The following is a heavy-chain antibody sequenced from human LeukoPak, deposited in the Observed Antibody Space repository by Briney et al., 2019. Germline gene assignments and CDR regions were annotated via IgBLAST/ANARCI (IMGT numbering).Heavy chain of an antibody. V-gene: IGHV3-23*01. D-gene: IGHD3-22*01. J-gene: IGHJ4*02. CDR2: ISGSGGST. CDR3: AKDYDSSGYYYFPPGY. Sequence: GGSLRLSCAASGFTFSSYAMSWVRQAPGKGLEWVSAISGSGGSTYYADSVKGRFTISRDNSKNTLYLQMSSLRAEDTAVYYCAKDYDSSGYYYFPPGYWGQGTLVTVSS. CDR1: GFTFSSYA.